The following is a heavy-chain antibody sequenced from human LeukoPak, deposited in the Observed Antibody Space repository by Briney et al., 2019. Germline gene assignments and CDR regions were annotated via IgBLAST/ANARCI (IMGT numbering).Heavy chain of an antibody. CDR1: GGTFSSYA. J-gene: IGHJ4*02. CDR2: IIPIFGTA. CDR3: ARGTVYGAGSYYNVMDY. V-gene: IGHV1-69*13. Sequence: ATVKVSCKASGGTFSSYAISWVRQAPGQGLEWMGGIIPIFGTANYAQKFQGRVTITADESTGTAYMELSSLRSEDTAVYYCARGTVYGAGSYYNVMDYWGQGTLVTVSS. D-gene: IGHD3-10*01.